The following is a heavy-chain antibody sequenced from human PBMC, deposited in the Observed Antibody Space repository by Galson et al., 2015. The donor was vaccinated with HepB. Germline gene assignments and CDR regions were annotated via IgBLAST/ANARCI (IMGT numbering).Heavy chain of an antibody. CDR2: ISFDGSNK. J-gene: IGHJ5*02. Sequence: SLRLSCAASGFTFSSYAMHWVRQAPGKGLEWVAAISFDGSNKYYADSVKGRFTISRDNSKNTLYLQMNSLRAEDTAVYYCARDATPAEIAAAGRADWFDPWCQGTLVTVTS. V-gene: IGHV3-30*04. CDR3: ARDATPAEIAAAGRADWFDP. D-gene: IGHD6-13*01. CDR1: GFTFSSYA.